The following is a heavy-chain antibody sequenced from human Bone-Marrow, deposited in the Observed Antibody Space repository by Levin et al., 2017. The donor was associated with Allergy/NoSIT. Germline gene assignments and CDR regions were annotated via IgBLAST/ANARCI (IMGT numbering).Heavy chain of an antibody. Sequence: GGSLRLSCAASGFTFSRYAMHWVRQAPGKGLEYVSGLSNSGGSTHYSDSVKGRFTISRDNSKNTLYLQMGSLRAEDMAVYYCHIYTSAWDGYFDYWGQGTLVTVSS. J-gene: IGHJ4*02. CDR2: LSNSGGST. V-gene: IGHV3-64*02. CDR1: GFTFSRYA. D-gene: IGHD6-19*01. CDR3: HIYTSAWDGYFDY.